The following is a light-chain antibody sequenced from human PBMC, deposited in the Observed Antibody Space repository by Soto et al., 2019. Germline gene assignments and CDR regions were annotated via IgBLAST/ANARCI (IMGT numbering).Light chain of an antibody. CDR3: SSYAGSSNDV. CDR2: EVS. Sequence: QSALTQPPSASGSPGQSVTISCTGTISDVGGYNSVSWYQHHPGKAPKLMIYEVSKRPSGVPDRFSGSKSANTASLTVSGLQAEDEADYYCSSYAGSSNDVFGTGTKVTVL. J-gene: IGLJ1*01. V-gene: IGLV2-8*01. CDR1: ISDVGGYNS.